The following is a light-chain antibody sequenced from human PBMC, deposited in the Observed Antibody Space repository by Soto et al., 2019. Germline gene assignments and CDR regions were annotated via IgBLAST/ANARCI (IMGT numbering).Light chain of an antibody. Sequence: EIVLTQSPGTLSLSPGERATLSCRTSQSVDSNCLAWYQQKPGQAPRLLIYGASNRATVIPDRFSGSGSGKDFTLTISRLEPEDFAVYYCQQYGSSPQTFGQGTRVEVK. V-gene: IGKV3-20*01. J-gene: IGKJ1*01. CDR1: QSVDSNC. CDR2: GAS. CDR3: QQYGSSPQT.